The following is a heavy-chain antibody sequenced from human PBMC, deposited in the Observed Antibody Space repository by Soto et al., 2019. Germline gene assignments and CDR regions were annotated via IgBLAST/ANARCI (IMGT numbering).Heavy chain of an antibody. D-gene: IGHD3-9*01. CDR1: GYSISSGYY. V-gene: IGHV4-38-2*01. Sequence: TSETLSLTCAVSGYSISSGYYWCWIRQPPGKGLEWIGSIYHSGSTYYNPSIKSRVTISVATSNNQFSLELSSVTAADTAVYYCAVILTGDYPHFDYWGQGTLVTVSS. J-gene: IGHJ4*02. CDR3: AVILTGDYPHFDY. CDR2: IYHSGST.